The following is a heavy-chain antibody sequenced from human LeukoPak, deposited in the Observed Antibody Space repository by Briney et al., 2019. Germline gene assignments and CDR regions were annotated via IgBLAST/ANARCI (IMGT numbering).Heavy chain of an antibody. CDR3: AKGFSPHNYYDTPD. V-gene: IGHV3-30-3*01. J-gene: IGHJ4*02. D-gene: IGHD3-22*01. CDR2: ISYDGSNK. Sequence: PGRSLRLSCAASGFTFSSYAMHWVRQAPGKGLEWVAVISYDGSNKYYADSVKGRFTISRDNSKNTLYLQMNSLRAEDTAVYYCAKGFSPHNYYDTPDWGQGTLVTVSS. CDR1: GFTFSSYA.